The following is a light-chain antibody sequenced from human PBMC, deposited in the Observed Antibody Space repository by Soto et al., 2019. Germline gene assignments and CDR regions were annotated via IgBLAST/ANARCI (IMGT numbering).Light chain of an antibody. V-gene: IGKV2D-29*02. CDR3: MQSTQLPPT. J-gene: IGKJ5*01. CDR2: EVS. Sequence: VMSQTPLSLSVAPGQPASISCKSSQSLLHITGETFLFWYLQEPGQSPQLLIYEVSTRVSGVPDRFSGSGSGTDFTLEISRVETDDVGIYYCMQSTQLPPTFGQGTRLEI. CDR1: QSLLHITGETF.